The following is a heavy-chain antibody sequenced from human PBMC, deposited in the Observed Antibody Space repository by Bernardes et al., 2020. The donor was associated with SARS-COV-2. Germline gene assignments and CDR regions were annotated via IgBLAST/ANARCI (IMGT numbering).Heavy chain of an antibody. V-gene: IGHV3-30*03. Sequence: GGSLRLSCGASGFSFSTYGMHWVRQAPGKGLEWVGLISYDGVNKYYGNSVRGRFTISRDNSKNTLSLQMNSLRADDTAVYYCAAREGSRNGYFHHWGQGSLVSVTS. D-gene: IGHD1-1*01. J-gene: IGHJ1*01. CDR1: GFSFSTYG. CDR2: ISYDGVNK. CDR3: AAREGSRNGYFHH.